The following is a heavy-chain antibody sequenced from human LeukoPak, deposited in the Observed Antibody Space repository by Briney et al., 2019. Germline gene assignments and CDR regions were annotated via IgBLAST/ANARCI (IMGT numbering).Heavy chain of an antibody. CDR3: ARPRVVRGSYDY. CDR1: GGSFSGYY. Sequence: SETLSLTCAVYGGSFSGYYWSWIRRPPGKEREGIGEINHSGSTNYNPSLKSRVTISVDTSKNQFSLRLSSVTAAGTAVYFCARPRVVRGSYDYWGQGTLVTVSS. D-gene: IGHD3-10*01. V-gene: IGHV4-34*01. CDR2: INHSGST. J-gene: IGHJ4*02.